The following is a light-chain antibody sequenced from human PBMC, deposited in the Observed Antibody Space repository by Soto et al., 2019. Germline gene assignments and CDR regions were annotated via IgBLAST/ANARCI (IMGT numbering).Light chain of an antibody. CDR3: HSRA. CDR2: DAS. J-gene: IGKJ5*01. CDR1: QTISRW. Sequence: DIQLTQTPSTLSASVGDEVTITCRASQTISRWLAWYQQKPGRAPKLLIYDASTLESGVPSRFSGSGSETEFTLTISRLQPDDFATYFSHSRAFGKGTRLEIK. V-gene: IGKV1-5*01.